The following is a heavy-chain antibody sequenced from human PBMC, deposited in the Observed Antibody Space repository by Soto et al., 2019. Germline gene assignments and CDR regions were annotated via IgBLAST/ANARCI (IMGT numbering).Heavy chain of an antibody. D-gene: IGHD4-17*01. J-gene: IGHJ4*02. CDR1: GFTFSNAW. CDR3: TTDSAEDYGDYDDY. CDR2: IKSKTDGGTT. Sequence: EVQLVESGGGLVKPGGSLRLSCAASGFTFSNAWMSWVRQAPGKGLEWVGRIKSKTDGGTTDYAAPVKGRFTISRDDSKNTLYLQMNSLKTEDTAVYFCTTDSAEDYGDYDDYWGQGTLVTVSS. V-gene: IGHV3-15*01.